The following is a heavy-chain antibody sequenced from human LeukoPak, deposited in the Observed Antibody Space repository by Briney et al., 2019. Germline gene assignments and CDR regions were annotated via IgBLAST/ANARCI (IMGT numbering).Heavy chain of an antibody. V-gene: IGHV1-18*01. CDR2: ISAYNGNT. CDR3: ARDDITPPVRSVYYYDSSGHPAGAFDI. D-gene: IGHD3-22*01. CDR1: GYTFTSYG. Sequence: ASVKVSCKASGYTFTSYGISWVRQAPGQGLEWMGWISAYNGNTNYAQKLQGRVTMTTDTSTSTAYMELRSLRSDDTAVYYCARDDITPPVRSVYYYDSSGHPAGAFDIWGQGTMVTVSS. J-gene: IGHJ3*02.